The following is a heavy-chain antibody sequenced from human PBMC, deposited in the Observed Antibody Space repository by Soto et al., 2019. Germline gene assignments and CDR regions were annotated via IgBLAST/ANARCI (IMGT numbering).Heavy chain of an antibody. Sequence: PSQTLSLTCAISGDSVSSNSAAWNWIRQSPSRGLEWLGRTYYRSKWYNDYAVSVKSRITINPDTSKNQFSLQLNSVTPEDTAVYYCARGKEQLSPLYYYYYYMDVWGKGTTVTVSS. D-gene: IGHD6-6*01. CDR1: GDSVSSNSAA. CDR2: TYYRSKWYN. V-gene: IGHV6-1*01. CDR3: ARGKEQLSPLYYYYYYMDV. J-gene: IGHJ6*03.